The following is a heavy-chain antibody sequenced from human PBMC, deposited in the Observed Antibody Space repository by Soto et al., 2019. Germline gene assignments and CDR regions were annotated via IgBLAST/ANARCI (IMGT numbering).Heavy chain of an antibody. Sequence: PGGSLRLSCAASGFTFRSYSMNWVRQAPGKGLEWVSSISSGSTYIYYADSLRGRFTISRDDAKNSLYLQMDGLRADDTAVYYCARDWGEYYYDSSGYYVNWFDPWGQGTLVTVSS. CDR3: ARDWGEYYYDSSGYYVNWFDP. CDR1: GFTFRSYS. D-gene: IGHD3-22*01. J-gene: IGHJ5*02. CDR2: ISSGSTYI. V-gene: IGHV3-21*01.